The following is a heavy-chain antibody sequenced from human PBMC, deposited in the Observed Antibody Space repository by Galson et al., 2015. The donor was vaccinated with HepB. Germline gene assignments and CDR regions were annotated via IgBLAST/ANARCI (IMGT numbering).Heavy chain of an antibody. CDR3: ARGPVGSGRPPGAFDI. V-gene: IGHV3-21*01. CDR2: ISSSSSYI. J-gene: IGHJ3*02. Sequence: SLRLSCAASGFTFSSYSMNWVRQAPGKGLEWVSSISSSSSYIYYADSVKGRFTISRDNAKNSLYLQMNSLRAEDTAVYYCARGPVGSGRPPGAFDIWGQGTMVTVSS. CDR1: GFTFSSYS. D-gene: IGHD1-26*01.